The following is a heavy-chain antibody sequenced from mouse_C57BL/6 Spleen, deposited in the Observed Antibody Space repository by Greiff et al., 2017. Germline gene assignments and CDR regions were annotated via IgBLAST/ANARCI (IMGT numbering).Heavy chain of an antibody. D-gene: IGHD2-4*01. V-gene: IGHV3-1*01. CDR1: GYSITSGYD. Sequence: EVQLVESGPGMVKPSQSLSLTCTVTGYSITSGYDWHWIRHFPGNKLEWMGYISYSGSTNYKPSLKSRISITHDTSKNHFFLTLNSVTTEDTATYYCAREGDYDYFDYWGQGTTLTVSS. CDR2: ISYSGST. CDR3: AREGDYDYFDY. J-gene: IGHJ2*01.